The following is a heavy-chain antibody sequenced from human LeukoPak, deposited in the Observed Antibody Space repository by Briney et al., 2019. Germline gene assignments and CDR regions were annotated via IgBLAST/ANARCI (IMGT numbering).Heavy chain of an antibody. CDR1: AYSFTSYW. CDR3: ARLEDVGTAAFDY. J-gene: IGHJ4*02. Sequence: GESLRISCKGSAYSFTSYWIGWVRQMPGKGLEWMGIICPGDSDTRYSPSFQGQVTISADKSISTAHLQWSSLKASDTAMYYCARLEDVGTAAFDYWGQGTLVTVSS. CDR2: ICPGDSDT. D-gene: IGHD1-1*01. V-gene: IGHV5-51*01.